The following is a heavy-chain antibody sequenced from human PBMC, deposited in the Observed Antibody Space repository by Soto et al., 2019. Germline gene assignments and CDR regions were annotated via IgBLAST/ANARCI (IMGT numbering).Heavy chain of an antibody. CDR2: INHSGST. J-gene: IGHJ6*04. D-gene: IGHD4-17*01. Sequence: SETLSLTCAVYGGSFSGYYWSWIRQPPGKGLEWIGEINHSGSTNYNPSLKSRVTISVDTSKNQFSLKLSSVTAADTAVYYCARYVLRFNYYGIDVWGKGTSVTVS. V-gene: IGHV4-34*01. CDR3: ARYVLRFNYYGIDV. CDR1: GGSFSGYY.